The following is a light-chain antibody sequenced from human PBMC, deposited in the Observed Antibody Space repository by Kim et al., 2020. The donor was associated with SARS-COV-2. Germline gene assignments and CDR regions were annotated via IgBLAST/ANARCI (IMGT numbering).Light chain of an antibody. CDR3: MQALHLPT. CDR2: LGF. Sequence: EPASISCMSSQSLLHSDGKTYLDWYLQKPGQSPQLLIYLGFNRASGVPDRFSGSGSDTDFTLKISRVEAEDVGIYYCMQALHLPTFGQGTKVDIK. V-gene: IGKV2-28*01. J-gene: IGKJ1*01. CDR1: QSLLHSDGKTY.